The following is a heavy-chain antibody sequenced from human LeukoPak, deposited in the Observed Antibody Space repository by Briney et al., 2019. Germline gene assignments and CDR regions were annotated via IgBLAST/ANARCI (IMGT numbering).Heavy chain of an antibody. CDR2: IIPNSGGT. CDR3: ARDLQVVPYEHVYFDY. J-gene: IGHJ4*02. V-gene: IGHV1-2*02. D-gene: IGHD2-2*01. CDR1: GYTFTGYY. Sequence: ASVKVSCKXSGYTFTGYYMHWVRQAPGQGLEWMGWIIPNSGGTNYAQKFQGRVTMTRDTSISTAYMELSRLRSDDTAVYYCARDLQVVPYEHVYFDYWGQGTLVTVSS.